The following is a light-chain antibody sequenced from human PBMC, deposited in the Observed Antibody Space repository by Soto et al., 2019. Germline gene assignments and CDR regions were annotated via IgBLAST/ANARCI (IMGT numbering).Light chain of an antibody. CDR2: EGS. Sequence: QSVLTQPASVSGSPGQSITISCTGTSSDVGSYNLVSWYQQHPGKAPKLMIYEGSKRPSGVSNRFSGSKSGNTASLTISGLQAEDEADYYCCSYAGSSTPYVFGNGTKVTDL. V-gene: IGLV2-23*01. CDR3: CSYAGSSTPYV. J-gene: IGLJ1*01. CDR1: SSDVGSYNL.